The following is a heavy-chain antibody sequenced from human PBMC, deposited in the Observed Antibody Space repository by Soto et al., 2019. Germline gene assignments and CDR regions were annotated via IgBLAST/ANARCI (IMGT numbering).Heavy chain of an antibody. V-gene: IGHV6-1*01. D-gene: IGHD1-7*01. Sequence: SQTLSLTCAISGDSVSSNSAAWNWIRQSPSRGLEWLGRTYYRSKWYNDYAVSVKSRITINPDTSKNQFSLQLNSVTPEDTAVYYCARGRRSNYGYYYYYYMDVWGKGTTVTVSS. CDR3: ARGRRSNYGYYYYYYMDV. J-gene: IGHJ6*03. CDR2: TYYRSKWYN. CDR1: GDSVSSNSAA.